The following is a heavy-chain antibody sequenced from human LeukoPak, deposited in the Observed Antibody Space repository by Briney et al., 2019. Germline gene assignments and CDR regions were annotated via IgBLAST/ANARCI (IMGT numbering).Heavy chain of an antibody. V-gene: IGHV1-2*06. Sequence: APVKVSCKASGYTFTGYYMHWVRQAPGQGLEWMGRINPNSGGTNYAQKFQGRVTMTRDTSISTAYMELSRLRSDDTAVYYCARSRYTAMVSFDYWGQGTLVTVSS. CDR2: INPNSGGT. CDR3: ARSRYTAMVSFDY. D-gene: IGHD5-18*01. CDR1: GYTFTGYY. J-gene: IGHJ4*02.